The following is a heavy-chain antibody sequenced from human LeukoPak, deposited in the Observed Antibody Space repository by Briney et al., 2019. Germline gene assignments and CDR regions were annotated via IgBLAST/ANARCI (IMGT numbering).Heavy chain of an antibody. CDR1: GFTFSSYG. D-gene: IGHD3-9*01. J-gene: IGHJ4*02. V-gene: IGHV3-30*02. Sequence: PGGSLRLSCAASGFTFSSYGMHWFRQAPGKGLEWVAFIRYDGSNKHYADSVKGRFTISRDNSKNTLYLQMNSLRAEDTAVYYCAKASTYYDILTGYFDYWGQGTLVTVSS. CDR2: IRYDGSNK. CDR3: AKASTYYDILTGYFDY.